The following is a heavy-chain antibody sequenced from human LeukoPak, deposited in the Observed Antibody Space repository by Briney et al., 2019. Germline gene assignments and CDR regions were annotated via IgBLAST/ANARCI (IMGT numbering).Heavy chain of an antibody. CDR3: ASSLTNYYLVSY. CDR2: INHSGST. J-gene: IGHJ4*02. Sequence: KPSQTLSLTCTVSGGSISSGGYYWSWIRQPPGKGLEWIGEINHSGSTNYNPSLKSRVTISVDTSKNQFSLKLSSVTAADTAVYYCASSLTNYYLVSYWGQGTLVTVSS. CDR1: GGSISSGGYY. D-gene: IGHD3-10*01. V-gene: IGHV4-30-2*01.